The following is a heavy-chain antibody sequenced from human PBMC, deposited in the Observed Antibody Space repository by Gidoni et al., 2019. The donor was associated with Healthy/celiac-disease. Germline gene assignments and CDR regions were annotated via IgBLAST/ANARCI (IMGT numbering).Heavy chain of an antibody. J-gene: IGHJ3*02. CDR3: ARDPGRGHHDAFDI. CDR1: GDSVSSHSAA. D-gene: IGHD3-10*01. CDR2: TYYRSKWYN. V-gene: IGHV6-1*01. Sequence: QVQLPQSGPGLVKPSLTLSLTCSISGDSVSSHSAAWNWIRQSPSKGLEWLGRTYYRSKWYNDYAVSVKSRITINPDTSKNQFSLQLNSVTPEETAVYYCARDPGRGHHDAFDIWGQGTMVTVSS.